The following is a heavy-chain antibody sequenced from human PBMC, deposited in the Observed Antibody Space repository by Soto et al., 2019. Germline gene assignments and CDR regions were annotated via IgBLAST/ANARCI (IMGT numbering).Heavy chain of an antibody. CDR1: GFTFSSYG. J-gene: IGHJ4*02. V-gene: IGHV3-33*01. Sequence: GGSLRLSCAASGFTFSSYGMHWVRQAPGKGLEWVAVIWYDGSNKYYADSVKGRFTISRDNSKNTLYLQMNSLRAEDTAVYYCARDPQLGLLYYFDYWGQGTLVTVSS. CDR3: ARDPQLGLLYYFDY. D-gene: IGHD2-2*01. CDR2: IWYDGSNK.